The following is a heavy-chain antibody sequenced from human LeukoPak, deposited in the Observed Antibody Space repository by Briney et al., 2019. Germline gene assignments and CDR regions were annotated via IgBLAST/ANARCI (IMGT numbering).Heavy chain of an antibody. Sequence: SGGSLRLSCAASGFTFSNYWMSWVRQASGKGLEWVANIKQDGSERYYVDSVKGRFTISRDNAKNSLFLQMNSLRAEDTAVYYCARDWQTRSGWSNFWGQGILVTVSS. CDR3: ARDWQTRSGWSNF. CDR2: IKQDGSER. CDR1: GFTFSNYW. D-gene: IGHD6-19*01. J-gene: IGHJ4*02. V-gene: IGHV3-7*03.